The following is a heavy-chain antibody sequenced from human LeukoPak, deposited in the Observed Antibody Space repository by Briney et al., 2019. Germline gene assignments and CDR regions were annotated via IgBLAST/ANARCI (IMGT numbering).Heavy chain of an antibody. CDR2: INYSGST. J-gene: IGHJ4*02. V-gene: IGHV4-34*01. CDR1: GGSFSGYY. Sequence: PSETLSLTCAVYGGSFSGYYWSWIRQSPGNGLEWIGEINYSGSTNNNPSLRSRVTISIDTSKNQFSLQLSSVTAADTAVYYCVRKIEAAGRGGWVCWGQGTPVTVSS. CDR3: VRKIEAAGRGGWVC. D-gene: IGHD6-13*01.